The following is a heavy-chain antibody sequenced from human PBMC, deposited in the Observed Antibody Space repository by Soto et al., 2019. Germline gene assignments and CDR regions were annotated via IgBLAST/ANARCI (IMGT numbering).Heavy chain of an antibody. J-gene: IGHJ3*02. Sequence: QLQLQESGPGLVKPSETLSLTCTVSGGSISSSSYYWGWIRQPPGKGLEWIGSIYYSGSTYYNPSLKSRVTISVDTSKNQFSLKLSSVTAADTAVYYCARRRRNIVVVVAATRAFDIWGQGTMVTVSS. CDR2: IYYSGST. D-gene: IGHD2-15*01. CDR3: ARRRRNIVVVVAATRAFDI. CDR1: GGSISSSSYY. V-gene: IGHV4-39*01.